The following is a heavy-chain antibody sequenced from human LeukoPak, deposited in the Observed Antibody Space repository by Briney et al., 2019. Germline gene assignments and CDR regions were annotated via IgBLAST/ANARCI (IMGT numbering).Heavy chain of an antibody. CDR1: GGSISSGSYY. CDR2: IYTSGST. Sequence: SETLSLTCTLSGGSISSGSYYWSWIRQPAGKGLEWIGRIYTSGSTNYNPSLKSRVTISVDTSKNQFSLKLSSVTAADTAVYYCARGLSSTSSLYYYYYYMDVWGKGTTVTVSS. D-gene: IGHD2-2*01. J-gene: IGHJ6*03. CDR3: ARGLSSTSSLYYYYYYMDV. V-gene: IGHV4-61*02.